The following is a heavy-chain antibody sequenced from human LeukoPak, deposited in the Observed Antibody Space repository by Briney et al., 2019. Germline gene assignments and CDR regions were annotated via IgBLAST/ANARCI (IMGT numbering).Heavy chain of an antibody. V-gene: IGHV3-30*02. CDR2: IRYDGSHK. Sequence: GGSLRLSCAASGFTFISYGMHWVRQAPGKGLEWVAFIRYDGSHKYYVGSVKGRFTISRDNAKNSLYLQMNSLRAEDTAVYYCAREGYYDILTGYFPDYWGQGTLVTVSS. CDR1: GFTFISYG. J-gene: IGHJ4*02. CDR3: AREGYYDILTGYFPDY. D-gene: IGHD3-9*01.